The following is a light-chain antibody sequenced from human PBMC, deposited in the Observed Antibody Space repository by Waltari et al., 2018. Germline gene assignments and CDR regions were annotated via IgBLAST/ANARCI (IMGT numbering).Light chain of an antibody. CDR2: GAS. CDR1: QSVSNNY. CDR3: QHYVTSPWT. Sequence: DIVLTQSPGTLSLSPGERATPSCRASQSVSNNYLAWYHQKPAQAPRLLIYGASSRATGIPDRFSGGGSGTDFTLTISRLEAEDFGVYYCQHYVTSPWTFGQGTKVEIK. J-gene: IGKJ1*01. V-gene: IGKV3-20*01.